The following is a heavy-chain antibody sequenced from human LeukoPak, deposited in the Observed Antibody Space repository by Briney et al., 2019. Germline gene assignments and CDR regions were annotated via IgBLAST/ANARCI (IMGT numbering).Heavy chain of an antibody. CDR2: IYYSGST. V-gene: IGHV4-59*01. D-gene: IGHD3-22*01. Sequence: PSETLSLTCTVSGGSISSYYWSWIRQPPGKGLEWIGYIYYSGSTNYNPSLKSRVTISVDTSKNQFSLKLSSVTAADTAVYYCAGDYYDSSGSRYNWFDPWGQGTLVTVSS. J-gene: IGHJ5*02. CDR3: AGDYYDSSGSRYNWFDP. CDR1: GGSISSYY.